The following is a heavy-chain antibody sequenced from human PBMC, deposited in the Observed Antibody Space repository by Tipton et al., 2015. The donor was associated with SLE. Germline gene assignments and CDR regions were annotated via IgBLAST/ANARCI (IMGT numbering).Heavy chain of an antibody. D-gene: IGHD1-26*01. V-gene: IGHV4-61*09. CDR1: GGSIRSGSFY. CDR3: AREGGYFDS. CDR2: ISESGST. J-gene: IGHJ4*02. Sequence: TLSLTCTVSGGSIRSGSFYWSCIRQPAGKGLAWVGHISESGSTNYNTPLKSRLTISVETSKNQFSLSLSSVTAADTAVYYCAREGGYFDSWGQGTLVTVSS.